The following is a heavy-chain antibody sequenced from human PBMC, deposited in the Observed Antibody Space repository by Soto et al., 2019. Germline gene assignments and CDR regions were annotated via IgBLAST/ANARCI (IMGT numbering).Heavy chain of an antibody. Sequence: SETLSLTCTVSGGYLSSSSYYWGWIRQPPGKGLEWIGSIYYSGSTYYNPSLKSRVTISVDTSKNQFSLKLSSVTAADTAVYYCARSVPHDFWSGYAPGTWGQGTLVTVSS. V-gene: IGHV4-39*01. CDR2: IYYSGST. CDR3: ARSVPHDFWSGYAPGT. D-gene: IGHD3-3*01. J-gene: IGHJ5*02. CDR1: GGYLSSSSYY.